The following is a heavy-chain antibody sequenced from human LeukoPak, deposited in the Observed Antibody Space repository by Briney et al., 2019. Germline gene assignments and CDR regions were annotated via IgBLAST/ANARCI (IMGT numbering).Heavy chain of an antibody. V-gene: IGHV3-30*02. CDR1: GFTFNSYG. J-gene: IGHJ4*02. Sequence: TGGSLRLSCAASGFTFNSYGMHWVRQAPGKGLEWVAFIRYDGSNKYYADSVKGRFTISRDNSKNTLYLQMNSLRAEDTAVYYCAKGPWYYYGSGPFDYWGQGTLVTVSS. CDR2: IRYDGSNK. D-gene: IGHD3-10*01. CDR3: AKGPWYYYGSGPFDY.